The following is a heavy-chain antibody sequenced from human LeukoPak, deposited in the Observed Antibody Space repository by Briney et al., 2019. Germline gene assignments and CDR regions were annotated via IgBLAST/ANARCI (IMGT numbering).Heavy chain of an antibody. J-gene: IGHJ4*02. CDR2: VYYSGST. CDR3: ARDTGSSWYHLMDY. V-gene: IGHV4-59*01. Sequence: PSETLSLTCTVPGGSISSYYWSWIRQPPGKGLEWIGYVYYSGSTNYNPSLKSRVTISVDTSKNQFSLKLSSVTAADTAVYYCARDTGSSWYHLMDYWGQGTLVTVSS. CDR1: GGSISSYY. D-gene: IGHD6-13*01.